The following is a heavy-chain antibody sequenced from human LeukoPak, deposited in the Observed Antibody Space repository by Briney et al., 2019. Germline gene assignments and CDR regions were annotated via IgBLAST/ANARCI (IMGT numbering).Heavy chain of an antibody. J-gene: IGHJ4*02. V-gene: IGHV1-2*02. CDR3: ARGYLYYYDVSGYPFDY. D-gene: IGHD3-22*01. Sequence: ASVKVSCKASGYTFTDYYMHWVRQAPGQRLEWMGWINPNSGGTNYAQKFQGRVTKTRDTSISTAYMELRRLRSDDTAVYYCARGYLYYYDVSGYPFDYWGQGTLVTVSS. CDR1: GYTFTDYY. CDR2: INPNSGGT.